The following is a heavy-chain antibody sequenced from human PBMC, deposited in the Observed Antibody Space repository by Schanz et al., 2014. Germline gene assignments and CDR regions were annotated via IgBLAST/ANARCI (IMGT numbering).Heavy chain of an antibody. CDR1: GFGFDDYA. CDR3: ARDSGNNSSYPSDY. J-gene: IGHJ4*02. Sequence: EVQLVESGGGVVRPGGSLRLSCAASGFGFDDYAMSWVRQAPGKGLEWVAGINWNGGSTGYADSVKGRFTISRDNAKNTLYLQMSSLRAEDTALYYCARDSGNNSSYPSDYWGQGTLVTVSS. V-gene: IGHV3-20*04. D-gene: IGHD6-6*01. CDR2: INWNGGST.